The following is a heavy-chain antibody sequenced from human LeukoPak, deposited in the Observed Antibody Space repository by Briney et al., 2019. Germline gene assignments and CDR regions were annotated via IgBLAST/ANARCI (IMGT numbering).Heavy chain of an antibody. CDR3: ASRTPPDDYGDYDYYYYYGMDV. CDR2: IYYSGST. Sequence: SETLSLTCTVSGGSISSYYWSWIRQPPGKGLEWIGYIYYSGSTNYNPSLKSRVTISVDTSKNQFSLKLSSVTAADTAVYYCASRTPPDDYGDYDYYYYYGMDVWGQGTTVTVSS. J-gene: IGHJ6*02. V-gene: IGHV4-59*08. D-gene: IGHD4-17*01. CDR1: GGSISSYY.